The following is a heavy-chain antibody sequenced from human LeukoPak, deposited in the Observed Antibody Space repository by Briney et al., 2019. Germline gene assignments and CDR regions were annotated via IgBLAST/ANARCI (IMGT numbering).Heavy chain of an antibody. CDR2: MSYDGNNK. CDR1: GFTFSIYA. CDR3: AAYYYGSGSCGQFDY. Sequence: GGSLRLSCAASGFTFSIYAMHWVRQAPGKGLEWVAVMSYDGNNKYYADSVKGRFTISRDNAKNSLYLQMNSLRAEDTGFYYCAAYYYGSGSCGQFDYWGQGTLVTVSS. J-gene: IGHJ4*02. D-gene: IGHD3-10*01. V-gene: IGHV3-30-3*01.